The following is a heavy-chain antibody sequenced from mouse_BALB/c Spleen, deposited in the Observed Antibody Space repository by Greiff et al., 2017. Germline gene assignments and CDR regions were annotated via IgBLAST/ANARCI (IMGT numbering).Heavy chain of an antibody. CDR1: GYSFTGYF. V-gene: IGHV1-20*02. CDR3: ARGDGYYYYFDY. CDR2: INPYNGDT. Sequence: VQLQQSGPELVKPGASVKISCKASGYSFTGYFMNWVMQSHGKSLEWIGRINPYNGDTFYNQKFKGKATLTVDKSSSTAHMELRSLASEDSAVYYCARGDGYYYYFDYWGQGTTLTVSS. J-gene: IGHJ2*01. D-gene: IGHD2-3*01.